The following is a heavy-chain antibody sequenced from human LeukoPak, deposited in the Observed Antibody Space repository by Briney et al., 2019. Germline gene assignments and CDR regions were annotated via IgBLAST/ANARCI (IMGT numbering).Heavy chain of an antibody. D-gene: IGHD3-22*01. J-gene: IGHJ4*02. CDR2: ISINGRTI. V-gene: IGHV3-11*04. Sequence: GGSLRLSCAASGFTFSDYYMAWIRQAPGKGLEWVSYISINGRTINYADSVEGRFTISRDNAKNSLHLQMNSLRAEDTAVYYCVRDEKDSGAYHLGHYFDYWGQGTPVTVSS. CDR1: GFTFSDYY. CDR3: VRDEKDSGAYHLGHYFDY.